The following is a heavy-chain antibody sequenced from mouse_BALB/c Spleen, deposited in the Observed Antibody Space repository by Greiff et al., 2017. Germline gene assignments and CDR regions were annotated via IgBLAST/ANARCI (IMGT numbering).Heavy chain of an antibody. CDR1: GFNIKDYY. Sequence: EVQLQQSGAELVRSGASVKLSCTASGFNIKDYYMHRVKQRPEQGLEWIGWIDPENGDTEYAPKFQGKATMTADTSSNTAYLQLSSLTSEDTAVYYCNSLSTMITTRTMDYWGQGTSVTVSS. D-gene: IGHD2-4*01. CDR3: NSLSTMITTRTMDY. CDR2: IDPENGDT. J-gene: IGHJ4*01. V-gene: IGHV14-4*02.